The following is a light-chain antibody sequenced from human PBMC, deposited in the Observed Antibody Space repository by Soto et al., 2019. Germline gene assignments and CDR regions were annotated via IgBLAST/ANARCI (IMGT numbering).Light chain of an antibody. CDR2: GAS. CDR3: QQYAGSPLT. J-gene: IGKJ3*01. V-gene: IGKV3-20*01. Sequence: EIVLTQSPGTLSLSPGERATLSCRASQSVSSNYLAWYQQKPGQTPRLLIYGASSRATGIPDRFSGSGSGTVFTLTINRLELEDFAVYYCQQYAGSPLTFGPGTKVDLK. CDR1: QSVSSNY.